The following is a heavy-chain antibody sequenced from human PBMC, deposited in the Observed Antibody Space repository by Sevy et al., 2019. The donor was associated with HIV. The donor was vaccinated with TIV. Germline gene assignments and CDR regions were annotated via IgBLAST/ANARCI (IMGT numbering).Heavy chain of an antibody. J-gene: IGHJ4*02. CDR2: IKQDGNEK. V-gene: IGHV3-7*01. CDR3: ARAVGGGDGLGAY. Sequence: GGSLRLSCVASGFPPSDYSFSDYWMSWVRQAPGKGLEWVANIKQDGNEKYYMESATGRFTISRDNAKNSVYLEVNSLRAEDTAVYFCARAVGGGDGLGAYWGPGTLVTVSS. CDR1: GFPPSDYSFSDYW. D-gene: IGHD3-10*01.